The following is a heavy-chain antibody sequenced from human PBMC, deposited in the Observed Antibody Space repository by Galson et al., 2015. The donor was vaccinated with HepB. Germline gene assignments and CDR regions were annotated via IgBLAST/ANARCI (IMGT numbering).Heavy chain of an antibody. J-gene: IGHJ6*02. CDR1: GFTFSDYY. Sequence: SLRLSCAASGFTFSDYYMSWIRQAPGKGLEWVSYISSSGSTIYYADSVKGRFTISRDNAKNSLYLQMNSLRAEDTAVYYCARGGRGEIVVVPAAIGYYGMDVWGQGTTVTVSS. V-gene: IGHV3-11*01. CDR2: ISSSGSTI. CDR3: ARGGRGEIVVVPAAIGYYGMDV. D-gene: IGHD2-2*02.